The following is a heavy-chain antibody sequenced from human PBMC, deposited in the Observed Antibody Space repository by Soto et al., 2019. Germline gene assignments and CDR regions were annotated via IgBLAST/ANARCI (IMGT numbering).Heavy chain of an antibody. CDR2: IYYTGST. V-gene: IGHV4-61*01. CDR1: GGSFSSESHY. Sequence: XGTLSLTFTVSGGSFSSESHYGSCIRQTPGKGLEWIGYIYYTGSTNYNPSLKGRVTMSVDTSRDQVSLRLRSVTRADTAVYYCERDQYDFRSGSYYYAMEVWGQGTKVTVSS. J-gene: IGHJ6*02. CDR3: ERDQYDFRSGSYYYAMEV. D-gene: IGHD3-3*01.